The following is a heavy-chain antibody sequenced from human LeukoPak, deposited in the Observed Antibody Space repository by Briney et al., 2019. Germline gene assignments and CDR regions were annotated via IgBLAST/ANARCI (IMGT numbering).Heavy chain of an antibody. CDR2: IYSGGST. V-gene: IGHV3-66*01. Sequence: PGGSLRLSCAASGFTVSSNYMSWVRQAPGKGLEWVSVIYSGGSTYYTDSVKGRFTISRDNSKNTLYLQMNSLRAEDTAVYYCARGTGMRLTELDYWGQGTLVTVSS. CDR3: ARGTGMRLTELDY. D-gene: IGHD2-8*02. CDR1: GFTVSSNY. J-gene: IGHJ4*02.